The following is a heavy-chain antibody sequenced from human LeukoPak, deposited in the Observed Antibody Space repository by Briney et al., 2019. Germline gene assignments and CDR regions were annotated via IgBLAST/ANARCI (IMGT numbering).Heavy chain of an antibody. V-gene: IGHV3-7*02. J-gene: IGHJ6*02. Sequence: GGSLRLSCAASGFTFTRYWMSWVRQAPGKGLEWAASIKEDGSERHYVDSVKGRFTISRDNAKNSLYLQMNSLRAEDTAVYYCASVGAIAPNYYYGMDVWGQGTTVTVSS. CDR2: IKEDGSER. CDR1: GFTFTRYW. D-gene: IGHD1-26*01. CDR3: ASVGAIAPNYYYGMDV.